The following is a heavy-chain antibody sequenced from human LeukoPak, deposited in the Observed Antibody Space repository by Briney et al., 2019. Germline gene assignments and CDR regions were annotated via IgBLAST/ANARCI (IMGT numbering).Heavy chain of an antibody. D-gene: IGHD3-3*01. V-gene: IGHV3-23*01. J-gene: IGHJ5*02. CDR3: AKDPAARYYDFWTVSWFDP. CDR2: ISGSGGST. Sequence: PGGSLRLSCAASGFTFSSYAMSWVRQAPGKGLEWVSAISGSGGSTYYADSVKGWFTISRDNSKNTLYLQMNSLRAEDTAVYYCAKDPAARYYDFWTVSWFDPWGQGTLVTVSS. CDR1: GFTFSSYA.